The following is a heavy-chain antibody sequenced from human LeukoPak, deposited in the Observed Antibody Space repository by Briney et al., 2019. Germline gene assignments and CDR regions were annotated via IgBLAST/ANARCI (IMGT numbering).Heavy chain of an antibody. J-gene: IGHJ4*02. D-gene: IGHD3-10*01. CDR1: GGSISSSSYY. CDR2: IYYSGST. CDR3: ARTYYYGSGSAGGAYFDY. Sequence: SETLSLTCTVSGGSISSSSYYWGWIRQPPGKGLEWIGSIYYSGSTYYNPSLKSRVTISVDTSKNQFSLKLSSVTAADTAVYYCARTYYYGSGSAGGAYFDYWGQGTLVTVSS. V-gene: IGHV4-39*01.